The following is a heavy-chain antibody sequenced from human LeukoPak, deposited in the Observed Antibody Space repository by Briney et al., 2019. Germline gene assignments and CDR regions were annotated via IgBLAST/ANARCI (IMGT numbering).Heavy chain of an antibody. CDR2: IRYDGRIK. V-gene: IGHV3-30*02. J-gene: IGHJ4*02. Sequence: GGSLRLSCAASGFTLRNYGMLWVRQAPGKGLEWVAFIRYDGRIKYYADSVKGRFTISRDNSRTTLSLQMNSLRIEDTALYYCVKDNPLDYWGRGTLVIVSS. CDR1: GFTLRNYG. CDR3: VKDNPLDY.